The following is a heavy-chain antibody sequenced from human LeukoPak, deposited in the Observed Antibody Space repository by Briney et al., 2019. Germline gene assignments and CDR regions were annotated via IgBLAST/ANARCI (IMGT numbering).Heavy chain of an antibody. D-gene: IGHD4-17*01. Sequence: PGGSLRLSCAASGFTFSSYGMSWVRQAPGKGLEWVSAISGSGGSTYYADSVKGRFTISRDNSKNTLYLQMNSLRAEDTAVYYCAKDWYDYGDYLAYFDYWGQGTLVTVSS. CDR2: ISGSGGST. CDR1: GFTFSSYG. J-gene: IGHJ4*02. CDR3: AKDWYDYGDYLAYFDY. V-gene: IGHV3-23*01.